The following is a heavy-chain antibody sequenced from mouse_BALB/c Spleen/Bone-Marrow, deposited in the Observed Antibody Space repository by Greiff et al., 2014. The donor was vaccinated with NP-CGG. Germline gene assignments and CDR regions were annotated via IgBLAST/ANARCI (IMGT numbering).Heavy chain of an antibody. CDR3: AGGYDYSSWFAY. CDR1: GFTFSSYG. V-gene: IGHV5-6-3*01. Sequence: EVKLVESGGGLVQPGGSLKLSCAASGFTFSSYGMSWVRQTPDKRLEMIATINVNGDTTYHPDSVKGRFTISRDNVKNTLYLQMSSLKSEDTAMYYCAGGYDYSSWFAYWGQGTLVTVSA. D-gene: IGHD2-4*01. J-gene: IGHJ3*01. CDR2: INVNGDTT.